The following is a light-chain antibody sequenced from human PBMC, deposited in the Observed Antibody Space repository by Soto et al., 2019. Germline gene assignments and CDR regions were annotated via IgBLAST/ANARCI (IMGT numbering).Light chain of an antibody. V-gene: IGKV3-11*01. CDR3: QQHSNWPPFT. J-gene: IGKJ3*01. CDR2: DAS. CDR1: QSLNRN. Sequence: EMVLTQSPATLSLSPGERATLSCRASQSLNRNLAWYQQKPGQAPRLLIYDASNRATGIPARFSGSGSETAFTLTISSLEPEDFVVYYCQQHSNWPPFTFGPGTKVDIK.